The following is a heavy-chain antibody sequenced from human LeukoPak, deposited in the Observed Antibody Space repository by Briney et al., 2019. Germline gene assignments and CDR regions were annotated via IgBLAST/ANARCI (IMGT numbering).Heavy chain of an antibody. Sequence: PSETLFLTCTVPRASINSHYWSWIRQPAGKGLEWDGRIYISGSTNYNSSLQSRVTMSVDTSQNQLSLKLTSVTAADTAVYYCARALNPLPGTYYFDYWGQGTLVTVSS. V-gene: IGHV4-4*07. J-gene: IGHJ4*02. CDR3: ARALNPLPGTYYFDY. CDR1: RASINSHY. D-gene: IGHD2-15*01. CDR2: IYISGST.